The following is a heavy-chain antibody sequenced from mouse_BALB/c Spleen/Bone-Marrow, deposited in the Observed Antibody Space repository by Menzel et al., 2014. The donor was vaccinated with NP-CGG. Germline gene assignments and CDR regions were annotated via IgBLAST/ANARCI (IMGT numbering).Heavy chain of an antibody. Sequence: EVQLQQSGPELVKPGASVKMSCKASGYTFTSYVMHWVKQKPGQGLEWIGYINPYNDGTKYNEKFKGKATLTSDKSSSTAYMELSSLTSEDSAVYYCTIGVYYDDDEGAMDYWGQGSSVTDSS. V-gene: IGHV1-14*01. CDR2: INPYNDGT. D-gene: IGHD2-4*01. CDR1: GYTFTSYV. J-gene: IGHJ4*01. CDR3: TIGVYYDDDEGAMDY.